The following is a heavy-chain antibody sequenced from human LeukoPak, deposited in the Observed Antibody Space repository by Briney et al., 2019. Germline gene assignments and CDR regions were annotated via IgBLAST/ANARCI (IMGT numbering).Heavy chain of an antibody. CDR3: ARSRGSGWPFDY. D-gene: IGHD6-19*01. V-gene: IGHV3-30-3*01. CDR2: ISYDGSNK. J-gene: IGHJ4*02. CDR1: GFTFSSYA. Sequence: GRSLRLSCAASGFTFSSYAMHWVRQAPGKGLEWVAVISYDGSNKYYADSVKGRFTISRDNSKNTLYLQMNSLRAEDTAVYYCARSRGSGWPFDYWGQGTLLTVSS.